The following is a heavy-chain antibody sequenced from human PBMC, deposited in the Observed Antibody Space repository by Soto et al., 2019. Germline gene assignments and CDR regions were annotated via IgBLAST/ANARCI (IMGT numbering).Heavy chain of an antibody. V-gene: IGHV3-72*01. Sequence: EVQLVESGGGLVQPGGSLRLSCAASGFTLSDHYMDWVRQAPGRGLEWVGRTRNKANGYSTEYAAAVKGRFIVSSDDSLNSLYLQMNSLKTEDTAVYYCLRTSHYGSGSWNFDFWGQGTLVTVSS. J-gene: IGHJ4*02. D-gene: IGHD3-10*01. CDR2: TRNKANGYST. CDR1: GFTLSDHY. CDR3: LRTSHYGSGSWNFDF.